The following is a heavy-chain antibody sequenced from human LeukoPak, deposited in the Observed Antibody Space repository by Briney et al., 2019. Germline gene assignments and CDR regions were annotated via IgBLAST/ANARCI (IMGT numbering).Heavy chain of an antibody. CDR1: GFTFSSYW. CDR2: IKQDGSEK. J-gene: IGHJ3*02. V-gene: IGHV3-7*01. CDR3: ARSGGDWFMNAFDI. Sequence: GGSLRLSCAASGFTFSSYWMSWVRQAPGKGLEWVASIKQDGSEKYYVDSVKGRFTISRDNAKNSLYLQMNSLRAGDTAVYYCARSGGDWFMNAFDIWGQGTMVTVSS. D-gene: IGHD3/OR15-3a*01.